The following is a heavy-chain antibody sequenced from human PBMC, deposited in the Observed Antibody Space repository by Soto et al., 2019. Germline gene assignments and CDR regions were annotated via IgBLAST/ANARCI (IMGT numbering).Heavy chain of an antibody. CDR2: IYWDDDK. CDR1: GFSLTSSDVG. V-gene: IGHV2-5*02. Sequence: SGPTLVNPTQTLTLTCTFSGFSLTSSDVGVGWIRQPPGKDREWLALIYWDDDKRYRPSLKSRLTITKDTSKNQVVLRMTNMDPVDTATYYCAHSRYSRSSFDYWGQGTLVTVSS. CDR3: AHSRYSRSSFDY. D-gene: IGHD6-6*01. J-gene: IGHJ4*02.